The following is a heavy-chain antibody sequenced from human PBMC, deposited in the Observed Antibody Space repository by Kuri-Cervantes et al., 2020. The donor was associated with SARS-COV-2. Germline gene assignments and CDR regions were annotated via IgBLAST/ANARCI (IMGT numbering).Heavy chain of an antibody. CDR3: ARVSHRGSGDQNPPDY. CDR1: GFTFSSYG. V-gene: IGHV3-33*01. D-gene: IGHD2-21*01. J-gene: IGHJ4*02. CDR2: IWYDGSNK. Sequence: SLRLSCAASGFTFSSYGMHWVRQAPGKGLEWVAVIWYDGSNKYYADSVKGRFTISRDNYKNTLYLQMNSRRAEDTAVYYCARVSHRGSGDQNPPDYWGQGTLVTVSS.